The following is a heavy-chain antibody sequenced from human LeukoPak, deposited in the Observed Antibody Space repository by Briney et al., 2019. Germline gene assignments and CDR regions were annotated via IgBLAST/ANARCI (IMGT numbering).Heavy chain of an antibody. CDR2: IKSDGANI. V-gene: IGHV3-74*01. Sequence: GGSLRLSCAASGFTFSIYWMHWVRQAPGKGLLWVSRIKSDGANINYADSVKGRFTISRDNARKMLYLQMNSLRAEDTAVYYCARGSISGYDSDSWGQGTLVTVSS. CDR1: GFTFSIYW. CDR3: ARGSISGYDSDS. J-gene: IGHJ4*02. D-gene: IGHD5-12*01.